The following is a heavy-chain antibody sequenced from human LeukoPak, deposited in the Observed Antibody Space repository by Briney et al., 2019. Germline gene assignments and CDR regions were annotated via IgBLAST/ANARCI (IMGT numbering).Heavy chain of an antibody. CDR1: GFTFSSYS. Sequence: GGSPRLSCAASGFTFSSYSMNWVRQAPGKGLEWVSYISSSSSTIYYADSVKGRSTISRDNAKNSLYLQMNSLRAEDTAVYYCARDGDYDILTGYLNGDAFDIWGQGTMVTVSS. V-gene: IGHV3-48*01. CDR2: ISSSSSTI. CDR3: ARDGDYDILTGYLNGDAFDI. D-gene: IGHD3-9*01. J-gene: IGHJ3*02.